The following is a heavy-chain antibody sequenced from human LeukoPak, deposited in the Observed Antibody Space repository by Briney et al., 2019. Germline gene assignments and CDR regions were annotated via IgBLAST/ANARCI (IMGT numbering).Heavy chain of an antibody. CDR1: GFTFSDYY. CDR2: ISSSGSTI. CDR3: ASLPYYDSSYNWFDP. Sequence: GGSLRLSCAASGFTFSDYYMSWIRQAPGKGLEWVSYISSSGSTIYYADSVKGRFTISRDNAKNSLYLQMNSLRAEDTAVYYCASLPYYDSSYNWFDPWGQGTLVTVSS. D-gene: IGHD3-22*01. V-gene: IGHV3-11*01. J-gene: IGHJ5*02.